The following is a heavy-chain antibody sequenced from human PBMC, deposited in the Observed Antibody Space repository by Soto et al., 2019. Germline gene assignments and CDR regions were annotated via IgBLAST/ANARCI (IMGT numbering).Heavy chain of an antibody. CDR3: ARRRSFKRGVYYFDY. CDR2: IYYSGST. Sequence: PSETLSLTCTVSGGSISSSSYYWGWIRQPPGKGLEWIGSIYYSGSTYYNPSLKSRVTISVDTSKNQFSLKLSSVTAADTAVYYCARRRSFKRGVYYFDYWGQGTLVTVSS. D-gene: IGHD2-8*01. J-gene: IGHJ4*02. V-gene: IGHV4-39*01. CDR1: GGSISSSSYY.